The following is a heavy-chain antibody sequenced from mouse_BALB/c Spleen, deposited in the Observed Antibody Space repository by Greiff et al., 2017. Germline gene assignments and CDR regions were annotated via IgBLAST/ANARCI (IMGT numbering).Heavy chain of an antibody. D-gene: IGHD1-1*01. Sequence: EVQLQQSGAELVKPGASVKLSCTASGFNIKDTYMHWVKQRPEKGLEWIGRIDPANGNTKYDQKFQGKATITADTSSNTAYLQLSSLTSEDTAVDYCARGGTTVVDDYWGQGTTLTVSS. V-gene: IGHV14-3*02. CDR2: IDPANGNT. CDR3: ARGGTTVVDDY. CDR1: GFNIKDTY. J-gene: IGHJ2*01.